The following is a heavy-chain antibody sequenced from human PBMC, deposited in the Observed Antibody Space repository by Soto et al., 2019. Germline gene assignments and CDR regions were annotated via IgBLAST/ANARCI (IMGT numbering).Heavy chain of an antibody. CDR3: ARGSCYGDYVREYFPH. CDR1: GGTFSSYT. D-gene: IGHD4-17*01. J-gene: IGHJ1*01. Sequence: QVQLVQSGAEVKKPGSSVKVSCKASGGTFSSYTISWVRQAPGQGLEWMGRIIPNHGIANYAQKFQSRVTINADKSTSAAYGELGSLRSEDTAVYYRARGSCYGDYVREYFPHWGQGTLVTVSS. CDR2: IIPNHGIA. V-gene: IGHV1-69*02.